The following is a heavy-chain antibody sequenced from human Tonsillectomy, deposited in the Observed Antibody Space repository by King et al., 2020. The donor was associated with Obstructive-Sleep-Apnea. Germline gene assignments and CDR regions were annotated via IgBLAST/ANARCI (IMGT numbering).Heavy chain of an antibody. V-gene: IGHV4-30-2*01. CDR2: IYHSGST. Sequence: LQLQESGSGLVKPSQTLSLTCAVSGGSISSGGYSWSWIRQPPGKGLEWIGYIYHSGSTYYNPSLKSRVTISVDRSTNQFSLKLSSVTAADTAVYYCARSIVATKAYYFDYGGQGTLVTVSS. J-gene: IGHJ4*02. D-gene: IGHD5-12*01. CDR1: GGSISSGGYS. CDR3: ARSIVATKAYYFDY.